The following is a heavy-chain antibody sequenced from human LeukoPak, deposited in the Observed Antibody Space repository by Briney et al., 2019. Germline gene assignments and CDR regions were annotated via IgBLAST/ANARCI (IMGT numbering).Heavy chain of an antibody. CDR3: ARDLSAVAGTALFDP. J-gene: IGHJ5*02. CDR1: GFTFDDYG. Sequence: GGSLRLSCAASGFTFDDYGMSWVRQAPGKGLEWVSGINWNGGSTGYADSVKGRFTISRDNSKNTLYLQMNSLKTEDTAVYYCARDLSAVAGTALFDPWGQGTLVTVSS. V-gene: IGHV3-20*04. CDR2: INWNGGST. D-gene: IGHD6-19*01.